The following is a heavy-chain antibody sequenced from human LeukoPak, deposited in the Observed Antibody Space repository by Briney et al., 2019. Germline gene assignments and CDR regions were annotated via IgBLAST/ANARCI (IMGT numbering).Heavy chain of an antibody. CDR2: ISGSGGST. CDR1: GFTFSSYA. D-gene: IGHD6-19*01. CDR3: AKDCCSISSGWCSRLPYYYYYYGMDV. V-gene: IGHV3-23*01. Sequence: GGSLRLSCAASGFTFSSYAMSWVRQAPGKGLEWVSAISGSGGSTYYADSVKGRFTISRDNSKNTLYLQMNSLRAEDTAVYYCAKDCCSISSGWCSRLPYYYYYYGMDVWGQGTTVTVSS. J-gene: IGHJ6*02.